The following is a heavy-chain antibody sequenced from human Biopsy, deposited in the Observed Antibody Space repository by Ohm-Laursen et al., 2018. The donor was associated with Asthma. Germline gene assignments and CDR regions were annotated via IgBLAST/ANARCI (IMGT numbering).Heavy chain of an antibody. CDR1: GFTLGDYC. V-gene: IGHV3-48*02. Sequence: GSLRLSCTASGFTLGDYCMNWVRQAPGKGLEWVSYISSSSSTIYYADSVKGRFTISRDNAKNSLYLQMNSLRDEDTAVYYCARPRWGPYGYWGQGTLVTVSS. CDR3: ARPRWGPYGY. CDR2: ISSSSSTI. J-gene: IGHJ4*02. D-gene: IGHD4-17*01.